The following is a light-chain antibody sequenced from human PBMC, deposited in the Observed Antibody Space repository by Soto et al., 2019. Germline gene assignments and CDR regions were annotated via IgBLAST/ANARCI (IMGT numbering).Light chain of an antibody. CDR2: NNN. J-gene: IGLJ2*01. CDR3: QSYDSSLSGVV. CDR1: SSNIGAGYD. V-gene: IGLV1-40*01. Sequence: QSVLTQPPSVSGAPGQRVTISCTGSSSNIGAGYDVHWYQQLPGTAPKPLIYNNNNRPSGVPDRFSGSKSGTSASLAITGLQADDEADYYCQSYDSSLSGVVFGGGTKVNVL.